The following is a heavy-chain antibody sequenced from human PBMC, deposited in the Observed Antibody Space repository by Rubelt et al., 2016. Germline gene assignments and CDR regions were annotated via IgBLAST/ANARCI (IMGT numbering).Heavy chain of an antibody. CDR1: GFTFSNAW. J-gene: IGHJ4*02. D-gene: IGHD6-19*01. Sequence: EVQLVESGGGLVKPGGSLRLSCAASGFTFSNAWMSWVRQAPGKGLVWVSRINSDGSSTSYADSVKGRFTISRDNAKNSLYLQMSSLRAEDTALYYCAREWLMGTSGWFHYWGQGTLVTVSS. V-gene: IGHV3-74*01. CDR2: INSDGSST. CDR3: AREWLMGTSGWFHY.